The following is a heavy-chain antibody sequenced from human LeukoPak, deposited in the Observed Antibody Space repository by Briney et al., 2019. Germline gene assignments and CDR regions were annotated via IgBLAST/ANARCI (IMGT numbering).Heavy chain of an antibody. D-gene: IGHD3-22*01. J-gene: IGHJ5*02. Sequence: PSETLSLTCTVSGGSISSYYWSWIRQPPGKGLEWIGYIYYSGSTNYNPSLKSRVTISVDTSKNQFSPKLSSVTAADTAVYYCARDSYYYDSSGYRAWFDPWGQGTLVTVSS. CDR2: IYYSGST. V-gene: IGHV4-59*01. CDR1: GGSISSYY. CDR3: ARDSYYYDSSGYRAWFDP.